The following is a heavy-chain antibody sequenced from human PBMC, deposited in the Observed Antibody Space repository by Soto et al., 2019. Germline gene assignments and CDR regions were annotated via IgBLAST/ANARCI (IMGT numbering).Heavy chain of an antibody. Sequence: EFVEILCNAAGYSCSAYWVAWVRRIAGKGLEWMGMINPGDSDIRYSPSFQGQVTISADNTISTAYPQWSSLKASGTAMYYCARHEQFYYYYYGMDVWGQGTAVTVSS. V-gene: IGHV5-51*01. CDR3: ARHEQFYYYYYGMDV. J-gene: IGHJ6*02. CDR2: INPGDSDI. D-gene: IGHD4-4*01. CDR1: GYSCSAYW.